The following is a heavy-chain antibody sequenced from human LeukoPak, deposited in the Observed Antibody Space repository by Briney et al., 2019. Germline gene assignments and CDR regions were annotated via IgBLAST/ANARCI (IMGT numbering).Heavy chain of an antibody. CDR3: AKEYSVRNQFDY. V-gene: IGHV3-53*01. Sequence: GGSLRLSCAASGFTVSSTYMSWVRQAPGKGLEWVSVIYSGGNIYYIESVKGRFTISRDTSKNTLYLQMNSLRAEDTAVYYCAKEYSVRNQFDYWGQGTLVAVSS. CDR1: GFTVSSTY. CDR2: IYSGGNI. D-gene: IGHD1-14*01. J-gene: IGHJ4*02.